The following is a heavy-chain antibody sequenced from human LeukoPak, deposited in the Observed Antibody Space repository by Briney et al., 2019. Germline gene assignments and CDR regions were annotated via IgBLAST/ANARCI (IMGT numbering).Heavy chain of an antibody. D-gene: IGHD3-3*01. Sequence: SETLSLTCTVSGGSISSSSYYWGWIRQPPGKGLEWIGSIYYSGSTYYNPSLKSRVTISVDTSKNQFSLKLSSVTAADTAVYYCARAYTIFGVVIYLDPWGQGTLVTVSS. CDR3: ARAYTIFGVVIYLDP. V-gene: IGHV4-39*01. J-gene: IGHJ5*02. CDR1: GGSISSSSYY. CDR2: IYYSGST.